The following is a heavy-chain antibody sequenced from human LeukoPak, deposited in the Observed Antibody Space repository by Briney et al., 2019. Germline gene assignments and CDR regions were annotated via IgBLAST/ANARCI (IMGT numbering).Heavy chain of an antibody. CDR1: GYSISRGYF. Sequence: SETLSLTCPVSGYSISRGYFWGWIRPTPVKGLEWIATIYESGTYYSPSLKSRLTISKDTSMNEFFLNLRSVTAADTAIYYCARDPPLRGSNWYGRWFDPWGQGILVTVSS. CDR2: IYESGT. CDR3: ARDPPLRGSNWYGRWFDP. J-gene: IGHJ5*02. D-gene: IGHD6-13*01. V-gene: IGHV4-38-2*02.